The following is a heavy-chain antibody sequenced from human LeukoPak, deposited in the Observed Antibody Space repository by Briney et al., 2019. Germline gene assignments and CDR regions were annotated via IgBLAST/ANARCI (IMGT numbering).Heavy chain of an antibody. J-gene: IGHJ4*02. CDR1: GFTVSSNY. V-gene: IGHV3-66*01. CDR3: ARDVITRGYSYGGVDY. CDR2: IYSGGST. Sequence: GGSLRLSCAASGFTVSSNYMSWVRQAPGKGLEWVSVIYSGGSTYYADSVKGRFTISRDNSKNTLYLQMNSLRAEDTAVYYCARDVITRGYSYGGVDYWGQGTLVTVSS. D-gene: IGHD5-18*01.